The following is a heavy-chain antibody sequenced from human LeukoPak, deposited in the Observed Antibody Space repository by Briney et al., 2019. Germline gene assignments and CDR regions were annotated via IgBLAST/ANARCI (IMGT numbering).Heavy chain of an antibody. CDR2: IYYSGST. J-gene: IGHJ5*02. D-gene: IGHD3-9*01. CDR1: GGSISSSSYY. CDR3: ARHGRYYDILTGYYYWFDL. V-gene: IGHV4-39*01. Sequence: SETLSLTCTVSGGSISSSSYYWGWIRQPPGKGLEWIGSIYYSGSTSYNPSLKSRVTISVDASKNQFSLKLSSVTAADTALYYCARHGRYYDILTGYYYWFDLWGQGTLVTVSS.